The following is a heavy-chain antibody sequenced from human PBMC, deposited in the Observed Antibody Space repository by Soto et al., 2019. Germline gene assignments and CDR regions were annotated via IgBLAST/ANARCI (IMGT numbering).Heavy chain of an antibody. V-gene: IGHV1-2*06. J-gene: IGHJ5*02. D-gene: IGHD3-10*01. CDR1: GYTFTAYF. CDR2: INPNSGGT. CDR3: ARDYYSWSPRQKIKRTRDPFDP. Sequence: ASVKVSCKASGYTFTAYFMHWVRQAPGQGPEWMGRINPNSGGTTYAQKFQGRVTMTRDTSINTVYMELSRLTSDDTAVYYCARDYYSWSPRQKIKRTRDPFDPRGQGSLVTVSS.